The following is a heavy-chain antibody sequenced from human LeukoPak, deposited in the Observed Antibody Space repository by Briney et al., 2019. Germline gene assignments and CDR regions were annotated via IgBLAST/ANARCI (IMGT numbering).Heavy chain of an antibody. CDR2: MNHKSGNT. D-gene: IGHD2-8*01. J-gene: IGHJ4*02. Sequence: GASVKVSCKASGYTFTSYDINWLRQATGQGLEWMGWMNHKSGNTGYPQKFQGRVTMTRNTSISTADMELSSLRSEDTAVYYCVRGRGNGRPEIYFDYWGQGTLVTVSS. V-gene: IGHV1-8*01. CDR3: VRGRGNGRPEIYFDY. CDR1: GYTFTSYD.